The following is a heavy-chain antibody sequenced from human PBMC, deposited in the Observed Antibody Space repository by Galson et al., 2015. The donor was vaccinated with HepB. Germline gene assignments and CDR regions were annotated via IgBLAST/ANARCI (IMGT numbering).Heavy chain of an antibody. V-gene: IGHV3-21*01. CDR3: ARYCSGGSCYSTGNDAFDI. D-gene: IGHD2-15*01. J-gene: IGHJ3*02. CDR2: ISSSSSYI. CDR1: GFTFSSYS. Sequence: SLRLSCAASGFTFSSYSTNWVRQAPGKGLEWVSSISSSSSYIYYADSVKGRFTISRDNAKNSLYLQMNSLRAEDTAVYYCARYCSGGSCYSTGNDAFDIWGQGTMVTVSS.